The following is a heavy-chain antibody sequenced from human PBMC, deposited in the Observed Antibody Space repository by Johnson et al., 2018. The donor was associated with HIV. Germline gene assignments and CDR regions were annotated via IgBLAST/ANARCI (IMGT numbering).Heavy chain of an antibody. CDR3: AREAITMARGRAFDI. CDR2: ISYDGSNK. D-gene: IGHD3-10*01. CDR1: GFTFSSYG. V-gene: IGHV3-30-3*01. Sequence: VQLVESGGGVVQPGRSLRLSCAASGFTFSSYGMHWVRQAPGKWLNWVAVISYDGSNKDYADSVKGRFTISRDNSKNTMYLQMKSLRAEDTAVYYCAREAITMARGRAFDIWGQGTMVTVSS. J-gene: IGHJ3*02.